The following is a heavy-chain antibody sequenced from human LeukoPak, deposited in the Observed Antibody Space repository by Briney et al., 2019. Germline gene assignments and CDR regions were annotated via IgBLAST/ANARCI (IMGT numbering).Heavy chain of an antibody. Sequence: GGSLRLSCAVSGFTFSRHSMNWVRQAPGKGLEWVSSISSSSSYIYYADSVKGRFTISRDNAKNSLYLQMNSLRAEDTAVYYCAREATVRAFDIWGQGTMVTVSS. CDR3: AREATVRAFDI. CDR2: ISSSSSYI. J-gene: IGHJ3*02. D-gene: IGHD4-17*01. V-gene: IGHV3-21*01. CDR1: GFTFSRHS.